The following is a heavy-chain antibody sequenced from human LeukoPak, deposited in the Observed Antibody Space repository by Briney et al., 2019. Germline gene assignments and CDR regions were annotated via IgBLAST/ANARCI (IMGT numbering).Heavy chain of an antibody. CDR3: ARGRFGSSSSFDY. J-gene: IGHJ4*02. V-gene: IGHV4-59*01. D-gene: IGHD6-6*01. Sequence: PSETLSLTCTVSSVSISTFYWNWLRQPPGKGLEWIGYIYYSGSTNYNPSLRSRVTILVDTSKNQFSLKLTSVTAADTAVYYCARGRFGSSSSFDYWGQGNLVTVSS. CDR2: IYYSGST. CDR1: SVSISTFY.